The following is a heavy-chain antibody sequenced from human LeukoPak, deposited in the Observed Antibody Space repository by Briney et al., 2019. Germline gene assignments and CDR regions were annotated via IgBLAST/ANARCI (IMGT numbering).Heavy chain of an antibody. J-gene: IGHJ6*03. Sequence: ASVKVSCKASGYTYVSYGISWVRQAPGQALEWMGWISAYNGKTNYKQSLQGRVTMTTDTSASTAYMELRGLRSDDTAVYYCARDRIDSSPDYYMDVWGKGTTVTVSS. CDR2: ISAYNGKT. CDR3: ARDRIDSSPDYYMDV. D-gene: IGHD2-2*01. V-gene: IGHV1-18*01. CDR1: GYTYVSYG.